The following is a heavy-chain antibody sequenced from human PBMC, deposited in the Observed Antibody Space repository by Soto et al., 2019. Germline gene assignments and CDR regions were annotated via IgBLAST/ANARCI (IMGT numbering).Heavy chain of an antibody. J-gene: IGHJ6*02. D-gene: IGHD3-3*01. CDR2: TSAYNGNT. CDR3: ARDGFTIFGVVTTSSYYYYGMDV. Sequence: QVQLLQSGAEVKKPGPSVKASCKASGYTFTSYGTTWGRQAPGQGFEWMGCTSAYNGNTNYQQKLQGRVTMTTDTSTSTAYMELRSLRSDDTAVYYCARDGFTIFGVVTTSSYYYYGMDVWGQGTTVTVSS. V-gene: IGHV1-18*04. CDR1: GYTFTSYG.